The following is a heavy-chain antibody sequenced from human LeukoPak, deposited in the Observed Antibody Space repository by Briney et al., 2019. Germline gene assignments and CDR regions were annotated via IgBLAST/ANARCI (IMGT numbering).Heavy chain of an antibody. J-gene: IGHJ6*02. Sequence: GGSLRLSCAASGFTFSSYAMSWVRQAPGKGLEWVSAISGSGGSTYYADSVKGRFTISRDNSKNTLYLQMNSLRAEDTAVYYCAESEDFPVSYYYYGMDVWGQGTTVTVSS. CDR2: ISGSGGST. CDR1: GFTFSSYA. V-gene: IGHV3-23*01. CDR3: AESEDFPVSYYYYGMDV. D-gene: IGHD3-3*01.